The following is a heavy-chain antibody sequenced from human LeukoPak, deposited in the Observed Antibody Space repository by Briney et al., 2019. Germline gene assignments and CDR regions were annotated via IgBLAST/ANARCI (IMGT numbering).Heavy chain of an antibody. V-gene: IGHV3-48*04. CDR1: GFTFSSFG. D-gene: IGHD1-26*01. Sequence: GGSLRLSCAASGFTFSSFGMNWVRQAPGKGLEWVSYISGSGNTIYYADSVKGRFTISRDSAKNSLYLQMNSLRVEDTAVYYCARDMIVGATVAAFDIWGQGTVVTVSS. CDR3: ARDMIVGATVAAFDI. J-gene: IGHJ3*02. CDR2: ISGSGNTI.